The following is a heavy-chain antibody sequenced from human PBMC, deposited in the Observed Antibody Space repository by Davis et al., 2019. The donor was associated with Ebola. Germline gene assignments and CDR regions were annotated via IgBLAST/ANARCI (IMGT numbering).Heavy chain of an antibody. J-gene: IGHJ4*02. Sequence: MPSETLSLTCTVSGGSISSYYWSWIRQPPGKGLEWIGYIYYSGSTNYNPSLKSRVTISVDTSKNQFSLKLSSVTAADTAVYYCARHFWGGATTDLDYWGQGTLVTVSS. CDR2: IYYSGST. D-gene: IGHD1-26*01. V-gene: IGHV4-59*08. CDR3: ARHFWGGATTDLDY. CDR1: GGSISSYY.